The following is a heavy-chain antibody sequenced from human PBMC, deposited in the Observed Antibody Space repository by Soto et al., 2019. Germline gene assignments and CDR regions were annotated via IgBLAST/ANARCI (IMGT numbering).Heavy chain of an antibody. CDR2: IPQDGVDG. CDR3: ARDHVMQPAHGFIYGSDV. J-gene: IGHJ6*02. D-gene: IGHD2-21*01. V-gene: IGHV3-7*03. CDR1: GFTFSMYS. Sequence: PRLSCEVSGFTFSMYSMSWVRQSPGKGLEWVAKIPQDGVDGHYADSVKGRFIISRDNDKNSLHLQLNNLRAEDTAVSYCARDHVMQPAHGFIYGSDVWGRGATVTVSS.